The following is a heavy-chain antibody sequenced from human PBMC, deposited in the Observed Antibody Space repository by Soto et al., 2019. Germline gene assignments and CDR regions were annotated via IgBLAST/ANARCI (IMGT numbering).Heavy chain of an antibody. Sequence: GGSLRLSCAASGFTFSSYAMNWVRQAPGKGLEWVSGISVGGGNTYYADSVKGRFTISRDNSQNTLYLQMNSLRAEDTAVYFCAKRAWGSSGPFDYWGQGTLVTVSS. J-gene: IGHJ4*02. CDR2: ISVGGGNT. CDR3: AKRAWGSSGPFDY. D-gene: IGHD6-19*01. V-gene: IGHV3-23*01. CDR1: GFTFSSYA.